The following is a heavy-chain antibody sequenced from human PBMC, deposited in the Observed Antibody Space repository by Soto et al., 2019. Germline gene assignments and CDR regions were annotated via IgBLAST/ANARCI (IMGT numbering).Heavy chain of an antibody. CDR3: ARDPDYGDYDGAFDI. V-gene: IGHV1-2*04. D-gene: IGHD4-17*01. J-gene: IGHJ3*02. CDR1: GYTFTGYY. Sequence: QVQLVQSGAEVKKPGASVKVSCKASGYTFTGYYMHWVRQAPGQGLEWMGWINPNSGGTNYAQKFQGWVTMTRDTFISTAYMELSRLRSDDTAVYYCARDPDYGDYDGAFDILGQGTMVTVSS. CDR2: INPNSGGT.